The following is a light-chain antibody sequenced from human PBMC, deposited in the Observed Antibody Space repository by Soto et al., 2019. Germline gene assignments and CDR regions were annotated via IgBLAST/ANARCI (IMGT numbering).Light chain of an antibody. CDR3: QQYNPYSPWT. J-gene: IGKJ1*01. CDR1: QSITGW. Sequence: DIQMTQSPPTLSASVGDRVTISCRASQSITGWLAWFQQKPGKAPKLLISKASKLESGVPSRFSGSGSGTDFTLTISGLQPDDFATYYCQQYNPYSPWTFGQETKVEIK. CDR2: KAS. V-gene: IGKV1-5*03.